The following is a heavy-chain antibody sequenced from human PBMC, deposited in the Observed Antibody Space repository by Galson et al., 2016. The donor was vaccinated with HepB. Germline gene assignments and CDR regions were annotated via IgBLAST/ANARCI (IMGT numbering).Heavy chain of an antibody. CDR3: VREFAADAFDI. CDR2: IHPGGMT. J-gene: IGHJ3*02. Sequence: SETLSPTCVVSGGSISNNWWSWVRQSAGKGMEWTGEIHPGGMTNYNLFRKSQITMSMDKSRSHHSLELSYVTAADTAVYYCVREFAADAFDIWGQGTMVTVSS. V-gene: IGHV4/OR15-8*02. D-gene: IGHD3-10*01. CDR1: GGSISNNW.